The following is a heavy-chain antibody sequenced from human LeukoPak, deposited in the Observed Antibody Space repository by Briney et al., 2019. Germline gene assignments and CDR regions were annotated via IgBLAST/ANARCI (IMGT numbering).Heavy chain of an antibody. CDR2: INLNSGGT. Sequence: GASVTLTLRASGYTFTVDYLHWGRHAPGQGLELMGWINLNSGGTNYAKKVQGRVTMTRDTSISTVYMELSRLRSDDTAVYYCARVTVVPGNSSGWYHYWGRGTLVIVSS. CDR1: GYTFTVDY. D-gene: IGHD6-19*01. V-gene: IGHV1-2*02. J-gene: IGHJ4*02. CDR3: ARVTVVPGNSSGWYHY.